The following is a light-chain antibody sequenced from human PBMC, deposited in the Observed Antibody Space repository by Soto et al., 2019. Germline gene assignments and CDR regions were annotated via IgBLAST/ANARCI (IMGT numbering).Light chain of an antibody. Sequence: DIQMTQSPSTLSASVGDRVTITCRASQILNNDLAWYQQKPGKAPNLLIYDASTLERGVPSRFSGTGSGTEFTLAINSLQPDDFATYYCQQYHRSSITFGQGTRLEIK. CDR2: DAS. V-gene: IGKV1-5*01. CDR1: QILNND. J-gene: IGKJ5*01. CDR3: QQYHRSSIT.